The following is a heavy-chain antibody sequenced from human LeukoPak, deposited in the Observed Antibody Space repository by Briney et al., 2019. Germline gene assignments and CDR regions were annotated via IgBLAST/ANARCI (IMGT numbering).Heavy chain of an antibody. CDR1: GGSFSGYY. Sequence: SETLSLTCAVYGGSFSGYYWSWIRQPPGKGLEWIGYIYTSGSTNYNPSLKSRVTISVDTSKNQFSLKLSSVTAADTAVYYCARHLRVCSSTSCYYYYYMDVWGKGTTVTVSS. V-gene: IGHV4-4*09. J-gene: IGHJ6*03. CDR3: ARHLRVCSSTSCYYYYYMDV. D-gene: IGHD2-2*01. CDR2: IYTSGST.